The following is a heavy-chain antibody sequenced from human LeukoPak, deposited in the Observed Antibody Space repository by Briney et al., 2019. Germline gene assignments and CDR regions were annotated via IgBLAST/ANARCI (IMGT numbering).Heavy chain of an antibody. D-gene: IGHD6-13*01. Sequence: ASETLSLTCAVSGGSFSGHYWNWIRQPPGKGLEWIGEINHGGSTNYNPSLKSRVTISVDTSQKQFSLRLSSVTAADTAVYYCARGRYVTTRGGAAAGFLDYWGQGTLVTVSS. CDR1: GGSFSGHY. CDR3: ARGRYVTTRGGAAAGFLDY. V-gene: IGHV4-34*01. J-gene: IGHJ4*02. CDR2: INHGGST.